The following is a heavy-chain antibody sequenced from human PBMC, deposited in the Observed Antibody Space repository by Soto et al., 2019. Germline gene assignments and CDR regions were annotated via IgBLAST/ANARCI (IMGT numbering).Heavy chain of an antibody. J-gene: IGHJ6*02. D-gene: IGHD3-22*01. Sequence: XGFLSLSCAASGFTFSSYSMNWVRQAPGKGLEWVAYIRSSISNIYYADSVKGRFTISRDNAKNSLYLQMNSLRDEDTAVYYCARDTRGTNTHYYDSAKVYYYYYGMDVWGQGTTVTVSS. V-gene: IGHV3-48*02. CDR1: GFTFSSYS. CDR3: ARDTRGTNTHYYDSAKVYYYYYGMDV. CDR2: IRSSISNI.